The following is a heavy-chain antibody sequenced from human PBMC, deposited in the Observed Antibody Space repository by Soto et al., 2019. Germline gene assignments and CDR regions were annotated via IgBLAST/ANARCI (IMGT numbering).Heavy chain of an antibody. Sequence: PGESLKISCKGSGYSFTSYWISWVRQMPGKGLEWMGRIDPSDSYTNYSPSFQGHVTISADKSISTAYLQWSSLKASDTAMYYCARRTMYYDSSGLHSGIDYWGQGTLVTVSS. CDR1: GYSFTSYW. CDR3: ARRTMYYDSSGLHSGIDY. CDR2: IDPSDSYT. V-gene: IGHV5-10-1*01. D-gene: IGHD3-22*01. J-gene: IGHJ4*02.